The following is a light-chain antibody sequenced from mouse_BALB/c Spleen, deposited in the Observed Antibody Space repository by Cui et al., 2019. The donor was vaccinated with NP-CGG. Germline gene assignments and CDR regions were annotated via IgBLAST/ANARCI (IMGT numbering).Light chain of an antibody. CDR2: GTN. Sequence: QAVVTQESALPTSPGKTVTLTCRSSTGAVTTSNYANWVQEKPVHLFTGLIGGTNNRAPGVPARFSGSLIGDKAALTITGAQTEDEAIYFCALWYSNHWVFGGGTKLTVL. J-gene: IGLJ1*01. CDR3: ALWYSNHWV. V-gene: IGLV1*01. CDR1: TGAVTTSNY.